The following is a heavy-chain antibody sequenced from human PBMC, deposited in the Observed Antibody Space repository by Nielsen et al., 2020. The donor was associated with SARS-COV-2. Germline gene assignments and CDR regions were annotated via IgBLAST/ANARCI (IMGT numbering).Heavy chain of an antibody. J-gene: IGHJ3*02. CDR2: ISYDGSEK. Sequence: GESLKISCAASGFSFSDYAIHWVRQAPGKGLEWVAVISYDGSEKYYGDSVKGRLTISRDNSKSTLYLQMNGLRAEDTAVYYCARAQSGSYFRDAFDIWGQGTMVTVSS. D-gene: IGHD1-26*01. CDR3: ARAQSGSYFRDAFDI. V-gene: IGHV3-30*04. CDR1: GFSFSDYA.